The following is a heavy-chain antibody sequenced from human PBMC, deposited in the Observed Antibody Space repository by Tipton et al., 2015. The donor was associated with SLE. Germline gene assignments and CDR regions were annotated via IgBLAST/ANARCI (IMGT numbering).Heavy chain of an antibody. CDR1: GFTFSSHW. V-gene: IGHV3-74*03. Sequence: GSLRLSCAASGFTFSSHWMHWVRQAPGKGLVWVSRINSDGSNTKYADSVKGRFTISRDNSKNTLYLQMNSLRAEDTAVYYCTTDGLLAYCGGDCYLPDYWGQVTLVTVSS. CDR2: INSDGSNT. CDR3: TTDGLLAYCGGDCYLPDY. J-gene: IGHJ4*02. D-gene: IGHD2-21*02.